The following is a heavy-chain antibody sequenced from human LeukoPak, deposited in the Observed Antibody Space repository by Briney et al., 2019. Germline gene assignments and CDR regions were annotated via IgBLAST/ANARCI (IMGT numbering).Heavy chain of an antibody. CDR1: GGSISSYY. J-gene: IGHJ3*02. V-gene: IGHV4-59*01. Sequence: PSETLSLTCTVSGGSISSYYWSWIRQPPGKGLEWIGYINYSGSTNYNPSLKSRVTISVDTSKNQFSLTLSSVTAADTAVYYCARTLRYFDWLSGWAFDIWGQGTMVTVSS. CDR3: ARTLRYFDWLSGWAFDI. D-gene: IGHD3-9*01. CDR2: INYSGST.